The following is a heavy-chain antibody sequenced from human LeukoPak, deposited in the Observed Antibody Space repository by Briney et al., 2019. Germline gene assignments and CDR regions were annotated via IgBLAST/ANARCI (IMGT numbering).Heavy chain of an antibody. Sequence: ASVKVSCKASGYIFTSYYMHWVRQAPGQGLEWMGIINPSGGSTSYAQKFQGRVTMTRDTSTSTVYMELSSLRSEDTAVYYCARGGIHYGDYDYYYYGMDVWGQGTTVTVSS. V-gene: IGHV1-46*01. CDR3: ARGGIHYGDYDYYYYGMDV. CDR2: INPSGGST. D-gene: IGHD4-17*01. CDR1: GYIFTSYY. J-gene: IGHJ6*02.